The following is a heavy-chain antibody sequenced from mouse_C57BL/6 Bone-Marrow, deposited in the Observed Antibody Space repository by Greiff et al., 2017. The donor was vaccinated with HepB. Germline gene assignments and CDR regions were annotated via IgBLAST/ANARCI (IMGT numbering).Heavy chain of an antibody. CDR3: TTSPPYSNYYAMDY. CDR1: GFNIKDDY. CDR2: IDPENGDT. J-gene: IGHJ4*01. D-gene: IGHD2-5*01. Sequence: EVMLVESGAELVRPGASVKLSCTASGFNIKDDYMHWVKQRPEQGLEWIGWIDPENGDTEYASKFQGKATITADTSSNTAYLQLSSLTSEDTAVYYCTTSPPYSNYYAMDYWGQGTSVTVSS. V-gene: IGHV14-4*01.